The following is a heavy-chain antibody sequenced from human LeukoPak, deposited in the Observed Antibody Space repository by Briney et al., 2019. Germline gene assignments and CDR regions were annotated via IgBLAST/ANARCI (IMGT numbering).Heavy chain of an antibody. V-gene: IGHV3-9*01. CDR3: AKAPNIVVVPAAYFDY. D-gene: IGHD2-2*01. CDR1: GFTFDDYA. Sequence: GGSLRLSCAASGFTFDDYAMHWVRQAPGKGLEWVSGISWNSGGIGYADSVKGRFTISRDNAKNSLYLQMNSLRAEDTALYYCAKAPNIVVVPAAYFDYWGQGTLVTVSS. CDR2: ISWNSGGI. J-gene: IGHJ4*02.